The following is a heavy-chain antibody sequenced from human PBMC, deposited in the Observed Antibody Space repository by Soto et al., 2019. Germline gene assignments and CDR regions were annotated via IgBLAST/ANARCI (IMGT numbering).Heavy chain of an antibody. Sequence: PGGSLRLSCAATGFTFSHYAMTWVRRAAGKGLEWVSAISDAGDRTNYEDSVRGRFTVSRDNSKNTLYLQMNILRAEDTAVYYCAKDYISVWSRGIDFWGQGTPVTVSS. J-gene: IGHJ4*02. V-gene: IGHV3-23*01. CDR2: ISDAGDRT. CDR3: AKDYISVWSRGIDF. CDR1: GFTFSHYA. D-gene: IGHD6-19*01.